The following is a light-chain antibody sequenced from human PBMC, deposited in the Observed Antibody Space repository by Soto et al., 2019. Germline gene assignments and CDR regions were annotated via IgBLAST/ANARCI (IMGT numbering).Light chain of an antibody. J-gene: IGKJ1*01. CDR2: GAS. V-gene: IGKV3-20*01. CDR3: QHYGSSRWT. Sequence: EIVLTQSPGTLSLSPGERATLSCRASQSVSSTYLAWYQQKTGQAPRLLIYGASSRATGIPDRFSGSGSGTDFTLTISRLEPEDFAVYYCQHYGSSRWTFGQGTRVDI. CDR1: QSVSSTY.